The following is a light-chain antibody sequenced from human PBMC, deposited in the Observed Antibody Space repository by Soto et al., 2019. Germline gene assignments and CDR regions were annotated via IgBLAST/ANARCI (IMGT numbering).Light chain of an antibody. J-gene: IGLJ3*02. V-gene: IGLV2-11*01. CDR2: DVT. Sequence: QSALTQPRSVSGSLGQSVIISCTGTSSDVGAYNFVSWYQQHPGKAPKLIIYDVTERPSGVPDRFSGSKSGNTASLTLSGLQAEDETDYYCCSYAGSYTWVFGGGTKLTVL. CDR3: CSYAGSYTWV. CDR1: SSDVGAYNF.